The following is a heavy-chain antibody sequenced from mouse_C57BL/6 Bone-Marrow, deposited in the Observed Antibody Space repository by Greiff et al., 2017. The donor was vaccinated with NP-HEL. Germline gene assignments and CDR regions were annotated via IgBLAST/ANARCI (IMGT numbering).Heavy chain of an antibody. D-gene: IGHD1-1*01. J-gene: IGHJ1*03. Sequence: VQLQQSGAELVKPGASVKMSCKASGYTFTTYPIEWMKQNHGKSLEWIGNFHPYNDDTKYNEKFKGKATLTVEKSSSTVYLELSRLTSDDSAVYYCAKGGYYGSSGYFDVWGTGTTVTVSS. CDR3: AKGGYYGSSGYFDV. CDR1: GYTFTTYP. V-gene: IGHV1-47*01. CDR2: FHPYNDDT.